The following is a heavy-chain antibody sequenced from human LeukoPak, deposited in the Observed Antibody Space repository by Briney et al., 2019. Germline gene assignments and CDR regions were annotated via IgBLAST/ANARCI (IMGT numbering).Heavy chain of an antibody. J-gene: IGHJ4*02. CDR1: GGSFSGYY. Sequence: AETLSLTCAGYGGSFSGYYWSWIRQPPGKGLEWIGEINHSGSTNYNPSLKSRVTISENTSNNQFSLKLSPVTAADTAVYYCARKPQQLPRYYFDYWGQGTLVTVSS. CDR2: INHSGST. CDR3: ARKPQQLPRYYFDY. V-gene: IGHV4-34*01. D-gene: IGHD6-13*01.